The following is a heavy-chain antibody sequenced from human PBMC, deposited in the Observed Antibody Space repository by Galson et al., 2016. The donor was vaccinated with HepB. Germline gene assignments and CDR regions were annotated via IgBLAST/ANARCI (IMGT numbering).Heavy chain of an antibody. Sequence: QSGAEVKKPGESLQISCTGSGYSFTSYWIGWVRQMPGKGLVWMGIISPGAPDTKYMQSFQGQVTLSPDKSISTAYRPWSTLKASDTAMYYCARWDTMATALMDVWGQGTTVTVSS. CDR2: ISPGAPDT. CDR3: ARWDTMATALMDV. D-gene: IGHD2-21*02. V-gene: IGHV5-51*01. J-gene: IGHJ6*02. CDR1: GYSFTSYW.